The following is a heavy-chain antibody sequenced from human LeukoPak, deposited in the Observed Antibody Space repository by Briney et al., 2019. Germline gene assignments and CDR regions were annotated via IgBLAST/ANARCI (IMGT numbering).Heavy chain of an antibody. J-gene: IGHJ4*02. D-gene: IGHD6-13*01. CDR3: ARDFSSRIPYFDY. CDR2: IIPILGIA. CDR1: GGTFSSYA. V-gene: IGHV1-69*04. Sequence: SVKVSCKASGGTFSSYAISWVRQAPGQGLEWLGRIIPILGIANYAQKFQGRVTITADKSTSTAYMELSSLRSEDTAVYYCARDFSSRIPYFDYWGQGTLVTVSS.